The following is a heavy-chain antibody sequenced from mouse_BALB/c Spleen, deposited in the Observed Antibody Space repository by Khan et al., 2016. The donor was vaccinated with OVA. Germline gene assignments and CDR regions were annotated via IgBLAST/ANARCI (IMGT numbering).Heavy chain of an antibody. CDR3: AKNYRYDVYFDY. CDR2: IYPFNDAT. D-gene: IGHD2-14*01. Sequence: VQLQQSGPELVKPGASVKMSCKASGYTFTSYVMHWLRQKPGQGLEWIGYIYPFNDATKYNEKFKGKATLTSDKSSSTAYMELSSLTSEDSAVFYCAKNYRYDVYFDYWGQGTTLTGSS. CDR1: GYTFTSYV. V-gene: IGHV1S136*01. J-gene: IGHJ2*01.